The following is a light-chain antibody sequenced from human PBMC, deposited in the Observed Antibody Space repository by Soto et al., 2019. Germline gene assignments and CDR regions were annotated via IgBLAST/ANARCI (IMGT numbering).Light chain of an antibody. CDR2: DVS. V-gene: IGLV2-14*01. J-gene: IGLJ1*01. CDR1: SSDVGGYNY. Sequence: QSALTQPASGSGAPGQSITISCPGTSSDVGGYNYVSWYQQHPGKAPKLMIYDVSNRPSGVSNRFSGSKSGNTASLTISGLQAEDEADYYCSSYTSSSTYVFGTGTTVTVL. CDR3: SSYTSSSTYV.